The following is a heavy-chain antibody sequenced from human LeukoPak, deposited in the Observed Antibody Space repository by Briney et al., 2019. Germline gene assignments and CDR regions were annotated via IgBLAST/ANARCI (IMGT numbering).Heavy chain of an antibody. Sequence: SETLSLTCAVYGGSFSGYYWSWIRQPPGKGLEWIGEINHSGSTNYNPSLKSRVTISVDTSKNQFSLKLSSVTAADTAVYYCAGDRDYDYVWGSYRPNPFDYWGQGTLVTVSS. CDR1: GGSFSGYY. D-gene: IGHD3-16*02. CDR2: INHSGST. J-gene: IGHJ4*02. CDR3: AGDRDYDYVWGSYRPNPFDY. V-gene: IGHV4-34*01.